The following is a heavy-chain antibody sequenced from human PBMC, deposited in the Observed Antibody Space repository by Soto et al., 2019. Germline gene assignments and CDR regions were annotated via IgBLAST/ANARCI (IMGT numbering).Heavy chain of an antibody. CDR3: ARVPADYGDYDYYYMDV. CDR2: INAGNGNT. Sequence: ASVKVSCKASGYTFTSYAMHWVRQAPGQRLEWMGWINAGNGNTKYSQKFQGRVTITRDTSASTAYMELSSLRSEDTAVYYCARVPADYGDYDYYYMDVRGKGTTVTVSS. D-gene: IGHD4-17*01. V-gene: IGHV1-3*01. CDR1: GYTFTSYA. J-gene: IGHJ6*03.